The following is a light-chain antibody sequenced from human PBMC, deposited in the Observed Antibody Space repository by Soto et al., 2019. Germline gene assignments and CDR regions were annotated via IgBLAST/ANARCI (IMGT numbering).Light chain of an antibody. CDR3: AAWDDSLSGRV. CDR1: SSNIGSNY. CDR2: SNN. J-gene: IGLJ3*02. V-gene: IGLV1-47*02. Sequence: QSVLTQPPSASGTPGQRVTISCSGSSSNIGSNYVYWYQQLPGTAPKLLIYSNNQRPLGVPDRFSASKSGTSASLAISGLRSEDEADYYCAAWDDSLSGRVFGGGTTLTVL.